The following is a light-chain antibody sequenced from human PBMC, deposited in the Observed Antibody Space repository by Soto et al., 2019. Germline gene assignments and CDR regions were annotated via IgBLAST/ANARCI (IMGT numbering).Light chain of an antibody. J-gene: IGKJ1*01. CDR2: DTS. CDR3: QEYIQWPPGM. V-gene: IGKV3-15*01. Sequence: DIVVTQAPATLSASPGERVTLSCRASQFVSSRLAWYQQRPGQVPRLRIYDTSTRAPGISARFSGSGSGTEFTLTISSLQSEDFAVYYCQEYIQWPPGMFGPGTTVDIK. CDR1: QFVSSR.